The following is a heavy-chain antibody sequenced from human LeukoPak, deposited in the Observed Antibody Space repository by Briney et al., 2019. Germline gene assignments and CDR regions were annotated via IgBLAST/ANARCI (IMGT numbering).Heavy chain of an antibody. Sequence: GGSLRLSCAASGFTFNSYNMNWVRQAPGKGLEWVSFITGSGVTTSYADSVKGRFTISRDSAKHSLFLQMNSLRAEDTAVYYCARSTSSGSINSWGQGTLVTVSS. CDR2: ITGSGVTT. J-gene: IGHJ4*02. CDR1: GFTFNSYN. V-gene: IGHV3-48*01. D-gene: IGHD6-19*01. CDR3: ARSTSSGSINS.